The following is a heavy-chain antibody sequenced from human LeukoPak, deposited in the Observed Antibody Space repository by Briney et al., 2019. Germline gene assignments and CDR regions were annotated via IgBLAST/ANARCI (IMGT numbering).Heavy chain of an antibody. Sequence: SQTLSLTCVVSGDSVSSKNGAWNWIRQSPSRGLEWLGRTYYRSKWYMEGRMTISQDTSKNQYSLHLNSVTPDDTAVYYCARDFGTTGWHTFDYWGQGTLVTVSS. V-gene: IGHV6-1*01. J-gene: IGHJ4*02. CDR1: GDSVSSKNGA. CDR2: TYYRSKWY. D-gene: IGHD6-19*01. CDR3: ARDFGTTGWHTFDY.